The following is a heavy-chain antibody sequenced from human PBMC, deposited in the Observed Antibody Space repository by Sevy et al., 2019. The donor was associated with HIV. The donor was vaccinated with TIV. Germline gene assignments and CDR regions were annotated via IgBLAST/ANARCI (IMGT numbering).Heavy chain of an antibody. D-gene: IGHD3-10*01. Sequence: SETLSLTCAVYGGSFSGYYWSWIRQPPGKGLEWIGEINHSGSTNYNPSLKSRVTISVDTSKNQFSLKLGSVTAADTAVYYCARSATVLLWFGESRMYNWFDPWGQGTLVTVSS. CDR3: ARSATVLLWFGESRMYNWFDP. V-gene: IGHV4-34*01. CDR1: GGSFSGYY. CDR2: INHSGST. J-gene: IGHJ5*02.